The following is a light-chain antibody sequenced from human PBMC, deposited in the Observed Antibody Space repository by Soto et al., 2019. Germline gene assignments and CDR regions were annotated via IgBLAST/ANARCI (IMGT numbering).Light chain of an antibody. V-gene: IGKV1-39*01. CDR3: QQTHTTFT. Sequence: DIQMTQSPYSLSASVGDRVTITCRASQSISTYLNWYQQKPGKVPKLLIYAASSLQSGVPSRFSVSGSGTDFTLTISSLQPEDFATYYCQQTHTTFTFGGGTTVEIK. CDR1: QSISTY. J-gene: IGKJ4*01. CDR2: AAS.